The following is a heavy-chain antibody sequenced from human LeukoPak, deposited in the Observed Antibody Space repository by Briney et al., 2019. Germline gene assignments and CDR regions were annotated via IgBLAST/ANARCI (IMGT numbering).Heavy chain of an antibody. Sequence: GGSLRLSCAASGFTFSSYAMCWVRQAPGKGQEWVSAISGSGGSTYYADSVKGRFTISRDNSKNTLYLQMNSLRAEDTAVYYCAKEWAYYYRPWPDYWGQGTLVTVSS. V-gene: IGHV3-23*01. CDR3: AKEWAYYYRPWPDY. D-gene: IGHD3-10*01. J-gene: IGHJ4*02. CDR1: GFTFSSYA. CDR2: ISGSGGST.